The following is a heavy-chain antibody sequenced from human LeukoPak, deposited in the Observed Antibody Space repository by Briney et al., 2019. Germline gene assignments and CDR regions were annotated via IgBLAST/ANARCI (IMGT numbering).Heavy chain of an antibody. CDR1: GFTFSDYG. J-gene: IGHJ6*03. D-gene: IGHD1-26*01. CDR3: ARDPYSGSYGADYYYYMDV. CDR2: IGGRGGST. V-gene: IGHV3-23*01. Sequence: PGGSLRLSCAASGFTFSDYGMSWVRQAPGKGLEWVSTIGGRGGSTYYADSVKGRFTISRDNSKNTLYLQMNSLRAEDTAVYYCARDPYSGSYGADYYYYMDVWGKGTTVTISS.